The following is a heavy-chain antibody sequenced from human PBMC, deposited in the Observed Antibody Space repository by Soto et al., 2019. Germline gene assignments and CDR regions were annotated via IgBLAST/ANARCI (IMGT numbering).Heavy chain of an antibody. CDR1: GGTFSSYA. D-gene: IGHD5-18*01. Sequence: SVKVSCKASGGTFSSYAISWMRQAPGQGLEWMGGIIPIFGTANYAQKFQGRVTITADESTSTAYMELSSLRSEDTAVYYCASPWGGVDTVSNYYYYGMDVWGQGTTVTVSS. CDR2: IIPIFGTA. V-gene: IGHV1-69*13. CDR3: ASPWGGVDTVSNYYYYGMDV. J-gene: IGHJ6*02.